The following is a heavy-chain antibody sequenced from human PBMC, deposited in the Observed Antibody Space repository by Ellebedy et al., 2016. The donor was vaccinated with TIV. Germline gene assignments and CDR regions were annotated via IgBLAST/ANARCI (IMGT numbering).Heavy chain of an antibody. V-gene: IGHV3-30*18. J-gene: IGHJ4*02. CDR3: AKEKRYCSSANCPLGY. CDR2: ISSDGGRK. D-gene: IGHD2-2*01. CDR1: GFTFKSYD. Sequence: GESLKISCAASGFTFKSYDMHWVRQVPGKGLEWVAVISSDGGRKHYADSVKGRFTTSRDNSKNTLLLQMNSLRPEDAAVFYCAKEKRYCSSANCPLGYWGQGNLVTVSS.